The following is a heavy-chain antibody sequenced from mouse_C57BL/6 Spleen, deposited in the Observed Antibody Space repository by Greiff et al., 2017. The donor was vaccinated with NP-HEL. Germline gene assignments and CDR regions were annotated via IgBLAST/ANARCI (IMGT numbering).Heavy chain of an antibody. J-gene: IGHJ2*01. V-gene: IGHV1-61*01. D-gene: IGHD1-1*01. CDR3: AREITTVVSYFDY. Sequence: VQLQQPGAELVRPGSSVKLSCKASGYTFTSYWMDWVKQRPGQGLEWIGNIYPSDSETHYNQKFKDKATLTVDKSSSTAYMQLSSLTSEDSAVYYCAREITTVVSYFDYWGQGTTLTVSS. CDR2: IYPSDSET. CDR1: GYTFTSYW.